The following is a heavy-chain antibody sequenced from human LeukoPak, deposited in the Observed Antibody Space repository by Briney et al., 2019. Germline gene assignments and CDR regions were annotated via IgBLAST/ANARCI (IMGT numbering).Heavy chain of an antibody. CDR1: GGSINSYY. CDR3: ARADTRYPAFYI. Sequence: SETLSLTCTVSGGSINSYYWSWIRQPPGKGLEWIGCIYYSGSTNYNPPLKSRVTISVDTSKNQFSLKLSSVTAADTGVYYCARADTRYPAFYIWGQGTMVTVSS. V-gene: IGHV4-59*01. J-gene: IGHJ3*02. D-gene: IGHD1-26*01. CDR2: IYYSGST.